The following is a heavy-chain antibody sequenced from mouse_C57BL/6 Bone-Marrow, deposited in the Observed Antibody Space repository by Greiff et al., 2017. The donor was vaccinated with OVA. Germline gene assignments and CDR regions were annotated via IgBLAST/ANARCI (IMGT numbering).Heavy chain of an antibody. V-gene: IGHV5-9-1*02. CDR1: GFTFSSYA. Sequence: EVQVVESGEGLVKPGGSLKLSCAASGFTFSSYAMSWVRPTPEKRLECVAYISSGGDYSYYADTVKGRFTISRDTARNTLYLQISSLKSEDTAMYYCTREGDDNDRLANGGQGTLVTVSA. J-gene: IGHJ3*01. D-gene: IGHD2-4*01. CDR2: ISSGGDYS. CDR3: TREGDDNDRLAN.